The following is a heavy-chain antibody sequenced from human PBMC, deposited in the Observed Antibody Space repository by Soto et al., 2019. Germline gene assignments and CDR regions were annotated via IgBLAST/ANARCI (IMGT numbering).Heavy chain of an antibody. CDR2: ISSSSSYI. Sequence: GGSLRLSCAASGFTFSSYSMNWVRQAPGKGLEWVSSISSSSSYIYYADSVKGRFTISRDNAKNSLYLQMNSLRAEDTAVYYCARMYYDILTGPLPGAFDIWGQGTMVTVSS. CDR1: GFTFSSYS. J-gene: IGHJ3*02. V-gene: IGHV3-21*01. D-gene: IGHD3-9*01. CDR3: ARMYYDILTGPLPGAFDI.